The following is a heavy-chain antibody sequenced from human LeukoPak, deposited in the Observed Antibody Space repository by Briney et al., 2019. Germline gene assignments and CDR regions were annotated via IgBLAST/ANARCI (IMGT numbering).Heavy chain of an antibody. V-gene: IGHV3-30-3*01. D-gene: IGHD5-18*01. CDR2: ISSDKNNK. CDR3: AKDLDTAMAN. Sequence: GAFLRLSCAASGFIFSNYAMHWVRQAPGKGLDWVAIISSDKNNKYYADSVKGRFTISRDNSKNTLYLQMNSLRAEDTAVYYCAKDLDTAMANWGQGTLVTVSS. CDR1: GFIFSNYA. J-gene: IGHJ4*02.